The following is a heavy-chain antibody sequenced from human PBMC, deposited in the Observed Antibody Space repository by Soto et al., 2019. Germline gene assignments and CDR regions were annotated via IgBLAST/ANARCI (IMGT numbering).Heavy chain of an antibody. J-gene: IGHJ4*02. V-gene: IGHV4-39*01. CDR1: GGSISNSGYY. CDR2: MYFIGRST. CDR3: ARHVFYGSGTYYLFDS. D-gene: IGHD3-10*01. Sequence: QLQLQESGPGLVKPSETLSLTCTVSGGSISNSGYYWGWIRQPPGKGLEWIGSMYFIGRSTYDNQSLKSRVTISVETSKNQFSLRRSSVTAADTAVYYCARHVFYGSGTYYLFDSWGQGILATVSS.